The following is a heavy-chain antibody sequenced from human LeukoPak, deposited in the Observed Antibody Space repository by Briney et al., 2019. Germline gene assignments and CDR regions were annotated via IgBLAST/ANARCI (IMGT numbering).Heavy chain of an antibody. Sequence: SETLSLTCAVYGGSFRGYYWSWIRQSPGKGLEWIGYIYFTGTTNYNPSLKSRLTISIDTSRNQFSLKLSSATAADTAIYYCVNGGSYLTKWGQGTLVTVSS. CDR3: VNGGSYLTK. V-gene: IGHV4-59*01. J-gene: IGHJ4*02. D-gene: IGHD3-10*01. CDR2: IYFTGTT. CDR1: GGSFRGYY.